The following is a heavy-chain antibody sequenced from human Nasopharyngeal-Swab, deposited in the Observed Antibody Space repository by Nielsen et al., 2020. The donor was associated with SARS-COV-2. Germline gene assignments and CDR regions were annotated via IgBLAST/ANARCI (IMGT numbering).Heavy chain of an antibody. J-gene: IGHJ6*02. CDR2: ISAYNGNT. CDR1: GYTFTSYG. V-gene: IGHV1-18*01. Sequence: ASVKVSCKASGYTFTSYGISWVRQAPGQGLEWMGWISAYNGNTNYAQKLQGRVAMTTDTSTSTAYMELRSLRSDDTAVYYCARSFWSSSTSWVGYGMDVWGQGTTVTVSS. D-gene: IGHD2-2*01. CDR3: ARSFWSSSTSWVGYGMDV.